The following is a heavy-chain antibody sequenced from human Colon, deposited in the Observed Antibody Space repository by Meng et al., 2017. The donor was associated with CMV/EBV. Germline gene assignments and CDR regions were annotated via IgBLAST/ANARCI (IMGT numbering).Heavy chain of an antibody. CDR3: TPGGGGVGD. Sequence: LSCAASGFTFNDDWMSWVRQAPGKGLEWVGLIKKKSDGETTDYAAPVKGRFTISRDDSKNTLYLQMNSLKIEDTAVYYCTPGGGGVGDWGQGTLVTVSS. CDR1: GFTFNDDW. D-gene: IGHD2-8*02. J-gene: IGHJ4*02. V-gene: IGHV3-15*01. CDR2: IKKKSDGETT.